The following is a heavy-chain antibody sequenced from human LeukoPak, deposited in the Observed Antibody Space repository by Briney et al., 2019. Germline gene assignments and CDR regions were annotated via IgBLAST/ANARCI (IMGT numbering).Heavy chain of an antibody. CDR1: GGSISSYY. D-gene: IGHD3-10*01. J-gene: IGHJ6*03. V-gene: IGHV4-59*12. CDR2: IYYSGST. Sequence: SETLSLTCTVSGGSISSYYWSWIRQPPGKGLEWIAYIYYSGSTNYNPSLKSRVTISVDTSKNQFSLKLSSVTAADTAVYYCARGRGTMVRGVSYYYYYYMDVWGKGTTVTVSS. CDR3: ARGRGTMVRGVSYYYYYYMDV.